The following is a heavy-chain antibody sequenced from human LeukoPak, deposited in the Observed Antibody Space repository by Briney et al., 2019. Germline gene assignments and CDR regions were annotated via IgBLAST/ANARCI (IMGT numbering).Heavy chain of an antibody. CDR2: INPNSGGT. D-gene: IGHD2-2*01. CDR1: GYTFTGYY. J-gene: IGHJ3*02. Sequence: ASVKVSCKASGYTFTGYYMHWVRQAPGQGLEWMGWINPNSGGTNYAQKFQGRVTMTRDTSISTAYMELSRLRSDDTAVYYCAPTGMRYCSSTSCLGDAFDIWGQGTMVTVSS. CDR3: APTGMRYCSSTSCLGDAFDI. V-gene: IGHV1-2*02.